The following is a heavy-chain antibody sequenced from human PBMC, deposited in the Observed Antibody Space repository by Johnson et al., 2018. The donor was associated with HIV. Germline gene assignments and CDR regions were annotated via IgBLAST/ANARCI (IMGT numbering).Heavy chain of an antibody. V-gene: IGHV3-7*03. CDR2: INQDGSET. J-gene: IGHJ3*01. CDR3: ARGRGALDS. CDR1: GFTFSSYA. D-gene: IGHD3-16*01. Sequence: VQLVESGGGVVQPGKSLRLSCAASGFTFSSYAMHWVRQAPGKGLEWVANINQDGSETYSVDSVKGRFTLSRDNARSSRFRQMNSLRVKDTAIYGRARGRGALDSGGQGTMVTVSS.